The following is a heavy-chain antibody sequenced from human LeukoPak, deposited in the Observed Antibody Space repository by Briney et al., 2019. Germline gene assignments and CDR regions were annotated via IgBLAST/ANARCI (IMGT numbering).Heavy chain of an antibody. D-gene: IGHD1-1*01. CDR3: KSGGAAPGSFDY. CDR2: IKFDGNEE. J-gene: IGHJ4*02. Sequence: GGSLRLSCAPSGFSFSSYWMSWMRQAPGKGLEWVANIKFDGNEEYYVDSVKGRFTISRDNAKNSLYLQLNSLRVEDTAVYYCKSGGAAPGSFDYWGQGTLVTVSP. V-gene: IGHV3-7*01. CDR1: GFSFSSYW.